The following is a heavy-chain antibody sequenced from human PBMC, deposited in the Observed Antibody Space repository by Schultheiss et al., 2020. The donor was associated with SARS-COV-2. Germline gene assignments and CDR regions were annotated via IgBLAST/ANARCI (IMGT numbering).Heavy chain of an antibody. V-gene: IGHV4-59*08. Sequence: SETLSLTCTVSGGSISSYYWSWIRQPPGKGLEWIGEINHSGSTNYNPSLKSRVTISVDTSKNQFSQKLSSVTAADTAVYYCARHDGAAAGVDYWGQGTLVTVSS. CDR2: INHSGST. CDR1: GGSISSYY. D-gene: IGHD6-13*01. CDR3: ARHDGAAAGVDY. J-gene: IGHJ4*02.